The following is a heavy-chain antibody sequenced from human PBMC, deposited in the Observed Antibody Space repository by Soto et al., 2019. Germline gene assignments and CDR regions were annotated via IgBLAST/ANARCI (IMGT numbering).Heavy chain of an antibody. J-gene: IGHJ6*02. D-gene: IGHD3-3*01. CDR1: GYTFTGYY. CDR3: ARAGLRLLEWLPLVYYGMDV. Sequence: GASVKVSCKASGYTFTGYYMHWVRQAPGQGLEWMGWINPNSGGTNYAQKFQGRVTMIRDTSISTAYMELSRLRSDDTAVYYCARAGLRLLEWLPLVYYGMDVWGQGTTVTVSS. CDR2: INPNSGGT. V-gene: IGHV1-2*02.